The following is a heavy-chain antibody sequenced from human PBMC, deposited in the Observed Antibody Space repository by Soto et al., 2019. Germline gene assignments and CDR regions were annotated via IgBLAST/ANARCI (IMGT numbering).Heavy chain of an antibody. CDR1: GFTFSDYY. J-gene: IGHJ4*02. Sequence: QVQLVESGGGLVKPGGSLRLSCAASGFTFSDYYMSWIRQAPGKGLEWVSYISSSGSTIYYADSVKGRFTISRDNAKNSLYLQMNSLRAEDTAVYYCARDYRGSGWNPFEFEQIGYDYWGQGTLVTVSS. V-gene: IGHV3-11*01. CDR3: ARDYRGSGWNPFEFEQIGYDY. CDR2: ISSSGSTI. D-gene: IGHD6-19*01.